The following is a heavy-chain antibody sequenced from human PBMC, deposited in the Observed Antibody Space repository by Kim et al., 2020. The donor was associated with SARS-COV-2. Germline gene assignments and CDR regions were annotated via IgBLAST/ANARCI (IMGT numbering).Heavy chain of an antibody. CDR3: ARDLGGFDSSGYFCH. D-gene: IGHD3-22*01. J-gene: IGHJ4*01. Sequence: ASVKVSCKASGYTFSDYSIHWVRQAPGQGLEWMGWINPNTGGAKYAQKFQGGVTITRDTSLSTAYMELTNLKFDDTAVYYCARDLGGFDSSGYFCHWGQGTLVPVSS. CDR2: INPNTGGA. V-gene: IGHV1-2*02. CDR1: GYTFSDYS.